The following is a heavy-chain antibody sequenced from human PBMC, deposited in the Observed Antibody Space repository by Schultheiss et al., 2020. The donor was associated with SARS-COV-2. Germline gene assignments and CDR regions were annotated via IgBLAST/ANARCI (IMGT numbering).Heavy chain of an antibody. D-gene: IGHD6-6*01. CDR2: VYYTGST. J-gene: IGHJ3*02. CDR3: ARHGPYSSSPDAFDI. CDR1: GGSISSGAYY. Sequence: SETLSLTCTVSGGSISSGAYYWSWIRQPPGKGLEWIGNVYYTGSTNYSPSLKSRVTISVDMSKNQFSLMLSSVTAADTAVYYCARHGPYSSSPDAFDIWGQGTMVTVSS. V-gene: IGHV4-61*08.